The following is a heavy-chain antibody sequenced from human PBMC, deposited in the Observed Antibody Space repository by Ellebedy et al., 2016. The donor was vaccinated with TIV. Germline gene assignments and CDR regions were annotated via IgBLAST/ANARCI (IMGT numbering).Heavy chain of an antibody. Sequence: GGSLRLSCAASGFTFSTYWMSWVRQAPGKGLEWVANIKQDGSEKYYVDSVKGRFTISRDNAKNSLYLQMNSLRAEDTAVYYCARLDATIAVKSLDYWGQGTLVTVSS. V-gene: IGHV3-7*03. CDR3: ARLDATIAVKSLDY. D-gene: IGHD6-19*01. J-gene: IGHJ4*02. CDR1: GFTFSTYW. CDR2: IKQDGSEK.